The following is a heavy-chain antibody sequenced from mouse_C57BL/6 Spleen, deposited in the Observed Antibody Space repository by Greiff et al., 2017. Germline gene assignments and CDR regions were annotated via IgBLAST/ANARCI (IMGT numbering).Heavy chain of an antibody. V-gene: IGHV1-50*01. J-gene: IGHJ2*01. CDR2: IDPSDSYT. CDR3: ARGGHITTVVATTDY. Sequence: QVQLQQPGAELVKPGASVKLSCKASGYTFTSYWMQWVKQRPGQGLEWIGEIDPSDSYTNYNQKFKGKATLTVDTSSSTAYMQLSSLTSEDSAVYYCARGGHITTVVATTDYWGQGTTLTVSS. D-gene: IGHD1-1*01. CDR1: GYTFTSYW.